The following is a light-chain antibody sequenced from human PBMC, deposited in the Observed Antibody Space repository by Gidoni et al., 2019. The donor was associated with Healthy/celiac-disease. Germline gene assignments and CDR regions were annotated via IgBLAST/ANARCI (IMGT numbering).Light chain of an antibody. Sequence: DIQLTQSPSTLFASVGDRVTITCRASQSISSWLAWYQQKPGKAPKLLIYKASSLESGVPSRFSGSGSGTEFTLTISSLQPDDFATYYCQQYNSYSITFGGGTKVEIK. CDR3: QQYNSYSIT. CDR1: QSISSW. CDR2: KAS. J-gene: IGKJ4*01. V-gene: IGKV1-5*03.